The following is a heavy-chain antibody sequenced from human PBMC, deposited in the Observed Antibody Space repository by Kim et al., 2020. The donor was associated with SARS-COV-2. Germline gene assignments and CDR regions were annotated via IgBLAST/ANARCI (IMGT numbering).Heavy chain of an antibody. V-gene: IGHV4-39*01. CDR3: ARLEGYGDYEAYFDY. J-gene: IGHJ4*01. CDR1: GGSISSSSYY. Sequence: SETLSLTCTVSGGSISSSSYYWGWIRQPPGKGLEWIGSIYYSGSTYYNPSLKSRVTISVDTSKNQFSLKLSSVTAADTAVYYCARLEGYGDYEAYFDYWG. D-gene: IGHD4-17*01. CDR2: IYYSGST.